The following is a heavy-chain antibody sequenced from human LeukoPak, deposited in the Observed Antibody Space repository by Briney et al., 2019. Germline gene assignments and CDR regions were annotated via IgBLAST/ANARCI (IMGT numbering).Heavy chain of an antibody. D-gene: IGHD3-22*01. CDR1: GFTFSGYW. CDR3: AKLGHYYDIRRAFDI. J-gene: IGHJ3*02. CDR2: INTDGNTT. V-gene: IGHV3-74*01. Sequence: GGSLRLSCVASGFTFSGYWMHWVRQAPGKGLVWVSRINTDGNTTNYADSVKGRFTISRDNAKNTLYLQMNSLRAEDTAVYYCAKLGHYYDIRRAFDIWGQGTMVTVSS.